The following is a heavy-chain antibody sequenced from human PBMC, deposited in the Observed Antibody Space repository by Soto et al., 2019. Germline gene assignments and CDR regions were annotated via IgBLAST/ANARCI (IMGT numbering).Heavy chain of an antibody. CDR2: ISGSGGST. CDR1: GFTFSSYA. J-gene: IGHJ4*02. Sequence: EVRLLESGGGLVQPGGSLRLSCAASGFTFSSYAMSWVRQAPGKGLEWVSTISGSGGSTYYADSVKGRFTISRDNSKNTLYLQMNSLRAEDTAVYYCAKGHSGGRWLQSSFDYWGQGTLVTVSS. V-gene: IGHV3-23*01. CDR3: AKGHSGGRWLQSSFDY. D-gene: IGHD5-12*01.